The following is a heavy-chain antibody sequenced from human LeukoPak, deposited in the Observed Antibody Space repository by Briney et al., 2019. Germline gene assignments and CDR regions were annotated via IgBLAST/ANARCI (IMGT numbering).Heavy chain of an antibody. D-gene: IGHD2-15*01. V-gene: IGHV3-23*01. CDR3: AKGGPYGSSLQFWFDP. CDR2: FNNSGGDT. CDR1: GCSLSSYA. Sequence: AGGPLRLSLAAAGCSLSSYAMTGVRKAPGKGLEWGSTFNNSGGDTNYADSVKGRFTVSRDNSKNTLYLQMNSLRAEDTAVYYCAKGGPYGSSLQFWFDPWGQATLVTVSS. J-gene: IGHJ5*02.